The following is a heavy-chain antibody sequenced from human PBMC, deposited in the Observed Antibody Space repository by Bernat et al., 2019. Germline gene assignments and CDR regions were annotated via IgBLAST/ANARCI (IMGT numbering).Heavy chain of an antibody. Sequence: QVQLVESGGGLVKPGGSLRLSCAASGFTFSDYYMSGIRKAQGKGRDWVSYISSSSSYTNYADSVKGRFTISRDNAKNSLYLQMNSLRAEDTAVYYCARGTSTSAPYMDVWGKGTTVTVSS. J-gene: IGHJ6*03. V-gene: IGHV3-11*05. CDR3: ARGTSTSAPYMDV. CDR1: GFTFSDYY. CDR2: ISSSSSYT.